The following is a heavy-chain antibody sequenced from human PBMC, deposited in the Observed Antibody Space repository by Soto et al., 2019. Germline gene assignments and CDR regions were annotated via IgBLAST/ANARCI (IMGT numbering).Heavy chain of an antibody. D-gene: IGHD7-27*01. CDR2: IYYSGST. CDR1: GDPISSGDYY. J-gene: IGHJ6*02. CDR3: ASDNWAHVGGMDV. V-gene: IGHV4-30-4*01. Sequence: SETLSLTCSVSGDPISSGDYYWSWIRQPPGKGLEWIGYIYYSGSTYYNPSLKSRVTISVDTSKNQFSLNLSSVTAADTAVYYCASDNWAHVGGMDVWGQGTTVTVSS.